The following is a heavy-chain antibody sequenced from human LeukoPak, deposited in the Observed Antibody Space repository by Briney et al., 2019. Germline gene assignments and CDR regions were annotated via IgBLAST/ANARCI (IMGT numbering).Heavy chain of an antibody. Sequence: SVKVSCKASGGTFSSYAISWVRQAPEQGLEWMGRIIPILGIANYAQKFQGRVTITADKSTSTAYMELSSLRSEDTAVYYCARPASSGYYSSWDYWGQGTLVTVSS. V-gene: IGHV1-69*04. D-gene: IGHD3-22*01. CDR1: GGTFSSYA. CDR3: ARPASSGYYSSWDY. J-gene: IGHJ4*02. CDR2: IIPILGIA.